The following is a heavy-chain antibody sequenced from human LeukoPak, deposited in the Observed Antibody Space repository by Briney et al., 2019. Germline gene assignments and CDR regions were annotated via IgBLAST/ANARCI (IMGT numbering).Heavy chain of an antibody. Sequence: SETLSLTCTVSGYSISSGYYWGWIRQPPGKGLEWIGSIYHSGSTYYNPSLKSRVTISVDTSKNQFSLKLSSVTAADTAVYYCVRVAMTRDYMDVWGKGTTVTVSS. CDR1: GYSISSGYY. J-gene: IGHJ6*03. V-gene: IGHV4-38-2*02. CDR3: VRVAMTRDYMDV. D-gene: IGHD4-11*01. CDR2: IYHSGST.